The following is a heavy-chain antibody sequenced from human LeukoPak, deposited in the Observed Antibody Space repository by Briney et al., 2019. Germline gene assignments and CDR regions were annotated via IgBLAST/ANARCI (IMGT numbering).Heavy chain of an antibody. CDR2: ISGSGGST. CDR3: AKVAVAGTYYYYGMDV. D-gene: IGHD6-19*01. V-gene: IGHV3-23*01. J-gene: IGHJ6*02. Sequence: GGSLRLSCAASGFTFSSYAMSWVRQAPGKGLEWVSAISGSGGSTYYAYSVKGRFTISRDNSKNTLYLQMNSLRAEDTAVYYCAKVAVAGTYYYYGMDVWGQGTTVTVSS. CDR1: GFTFSSYA.